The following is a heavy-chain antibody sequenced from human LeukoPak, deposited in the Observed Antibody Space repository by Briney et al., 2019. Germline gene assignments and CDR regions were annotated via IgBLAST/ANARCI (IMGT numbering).Heavy chain of an antibody. CDR3: ATRPLAVAGYDY. CDR1: GGSFSGYY. V-gene: IGHV4-34*01. Sequence: SETLSLTCAVYGGSFSGYYWSWIRQPPGKRLEWIGEINHSGSTNYNPSLKSRVTISVDTSKNQLSLKLSSVTAADTAVYYCATRPLAVAGYDYWGQGTLVTVSS. D-gene: IGHD6-19*01. J-gene: IGHJ4*02. CDR2: INHSGST.